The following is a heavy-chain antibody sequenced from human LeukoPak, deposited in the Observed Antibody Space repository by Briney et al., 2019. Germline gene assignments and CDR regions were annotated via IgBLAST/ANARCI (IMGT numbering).Heavy chain of an antibody. J-gene: IGHJ4*02. V-gene: IGHV1-2*02. D-gene: IGHD3-10*01. Sequence: ASVKVSCKASGYTFSGTGWYLYGLRQAPGQGLECMGWIYPYTGATHYAQKFQGRVAMTRDTSISTAYMELSRLRPDDTAVYYCARDGPAQMVDFDYWGQGTLVTVSS. CDR1: GYTFSGTGWY. CDR3: ARDGPAQMVDFDY. CDR2: IYPYTGAT.